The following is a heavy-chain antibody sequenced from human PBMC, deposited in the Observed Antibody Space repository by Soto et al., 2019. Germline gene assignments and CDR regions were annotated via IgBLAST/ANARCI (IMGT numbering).Heavy chain of an antibody. D-gene: IGHD1-26*01. J-gene: IGHJ4*02. CDR2: IKSDGSST. CDR1: GFTFSSYW. CDR3: TRGQWELLTGDY. V-gene: IGHV3-74*01. Sequence: EVQLVESGGGLIQPGGSLRLSCAASGFTFSSYWMHWVRQAPGKGLVWVSRIKSDGSSTSYADSVKGRFTISRDNAKNTLYLQMKRQRAEYTGGYYRTRGQWELLTGDYWGQGTLVTVSS.